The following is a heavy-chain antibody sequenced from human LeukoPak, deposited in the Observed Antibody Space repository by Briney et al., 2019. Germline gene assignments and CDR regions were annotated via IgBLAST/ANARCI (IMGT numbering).Heavy chain of an antibody. Sequence: ASESLSLTCTVSVGSISSYYWSWIRQPPGKGQEYVAYIYYSEGTYYNPSLKSRVTISVDTSKNQFSLKLSSVTAADTAVYYCARAGYYYGSGSYYNTPHFDYWGQGTLVTVSS. V-gene: IGHV4-59*01. D-gene: IGHD3-10*01. J-gene: IGHJ4*02. CDR2: IYYSEGT. CDR1: VGSISSYY. CDR3: ARAGYYYGSGSYYNTPHFDY.